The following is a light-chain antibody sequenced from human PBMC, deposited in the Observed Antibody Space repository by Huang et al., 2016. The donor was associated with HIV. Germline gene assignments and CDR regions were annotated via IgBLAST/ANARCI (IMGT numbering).Light chain of an antibody. J-gene: IGKJ1*01. Sequence: EILMTQSPAALSVSLGERATLSCRASQTVSSNVAWYQQKPGQPPRRLVYDASTRATGVPARFSGSGSGTEFTLTISSLQSEDFASYYCQQYNDWPRTFGQGTKVEIK. V-gene: IGKV3-15*01. CDR1: QTVSSN. CDR3: QQYNDWPRT. CDR2: DAS.